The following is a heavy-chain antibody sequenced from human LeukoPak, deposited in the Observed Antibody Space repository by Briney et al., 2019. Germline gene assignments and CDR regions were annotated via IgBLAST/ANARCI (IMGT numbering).Heavy chain of an antibody. Sequence: GGSLRLSRVGFGFTFNNYVLIWVRQAPGKGLEWVSGITKGGNTYYIDSVKGRFTISRDNSNSMVFLQMDSLTADDTALYFCARGGYTYGPGLWGQGTLVTVSS. CDR3: ARGGYTYGPGL. V-gene: IGHV3-23*01. J-gene: IGHJ4*02. D-gene: IGHD5-18*01. CDR1: GFTFNNYV. CDR2: ITKGGNT.